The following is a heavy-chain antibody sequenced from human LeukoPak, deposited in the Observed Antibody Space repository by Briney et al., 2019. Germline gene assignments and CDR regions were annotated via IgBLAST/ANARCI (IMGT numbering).Heavy chain of an antibody. CDR2: IKQDGSEK. J-gene: IGHJ4*02. D-gene: IGHD6-19*01. Sequence: GGSLRLSCAASGCTFSSYWMSWVRQAPGKGLEWVANIKQDGSEKYYVDSVKGRFTISRDNAKNSLYLQMNSLRAEDTAVYYCASEENSSGWYRDWGQGTLVTVSS. CDR3: ASEENSSGWYRD. CDR1: GCTFSSYW. V-gene: IGHV3-7*01.